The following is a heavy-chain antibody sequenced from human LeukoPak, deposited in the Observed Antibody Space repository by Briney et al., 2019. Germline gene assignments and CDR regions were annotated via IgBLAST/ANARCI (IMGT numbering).Heavy chain of an antibody. Sequence: GGSLRLSCAASGFTFSDDYMSWVRQAPGKGLEWVANIKEDGSEKYYVDSVKGRFTISRDNSKNTLYLQMNSLRAEDTAVYYCAKSRVVRGGGGMDVWGQGATVTVSS. CDR1: GFTFSDDY. D-gene: IGHD3-10*01. CDR3: AKSRVVRGGGGMDV. CDR2: IKEDGSEK. V-gene: IGHV3-7*01. J-gene: IGHJ6*02.